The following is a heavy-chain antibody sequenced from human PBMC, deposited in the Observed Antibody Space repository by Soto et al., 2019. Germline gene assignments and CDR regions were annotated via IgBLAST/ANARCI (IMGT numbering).Heavy chain of an antibody. CDR2: INPNSGGT. CDR3: AREGVYCSSTSCYDAFNI. D-gene: IGHD2-2*01. J-gene: IGHJ3*02. Sequence: ASVKVSCKASGYTFTGYYMHWVRQAPGQGLEWMGWINPNSGGTNYAQRFQGRVTMTRDTSISTAYMELSRLRSDDTAVYYCAREGVYCSSTSCYDAFNIGGKGTMVTV. V-gene: IGHV1-2*02. CDR1: GYTFTGYY.